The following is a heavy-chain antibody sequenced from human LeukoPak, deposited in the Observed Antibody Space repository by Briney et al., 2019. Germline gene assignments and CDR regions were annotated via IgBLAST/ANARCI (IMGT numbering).Heavy chain of an antibody. CDR2: INHSGST. Sequence: SEALSLTCAVYGGSFSGYYWSWIRQPPGKGLEWIGEINHSGSTNYNPSLKSRVTISVDTSKNQFSLTLGSASATDTAVYYCVSPRGFSYGYFDYWGQGTLVTVSS. J-gene: IGHJ4*02. D-gene: IGHD5-18*01. V-gene: IGHV4-34*01. CDR1: GGSFSGYY. CDR3: VSPRGFSYGYFDY.